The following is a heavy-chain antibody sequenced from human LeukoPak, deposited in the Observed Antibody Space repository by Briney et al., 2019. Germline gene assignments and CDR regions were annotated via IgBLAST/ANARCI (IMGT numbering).Heavy chain of an antibody. D-gene: IGHD6-6*01. J-gene: IGHJ4*02. Sequence: ASVKVSCKASGYTFTGYYMHWVRQAPGQGLEWMGRINPNSGGTNYAQKFQGRVTMTRDTSISTAYMEPSRLRSDDTAVYYCARVNIAARGRIFDYWGQGTLVTVSS. CDR1: GYTFTGYY. CDR2: INPNSGGT. V-gene: IGHV1-2*06. CDR3: ARVNIAARGRIFDY.